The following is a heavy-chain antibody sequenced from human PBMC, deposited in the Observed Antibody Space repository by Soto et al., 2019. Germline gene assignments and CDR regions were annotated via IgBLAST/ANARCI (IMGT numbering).Heavy chain of an antibody. CDR2: IRSKGYGGTT. CDR3: ASLTSWSQEYYYGMDV. J-gene: IGHJ6*02. CDR1: GFTFGDFG. Sequence: GGSLRLSCTGSGFTFGDFGMSWFRQAPGKGLEWLSFIRSKGYGGTTESAASVRGRFITSRDDSKSIAYLQMNSLKTEDTAVYYCASLTSWSQEYYYGMDVWGQGTTVTSP. D-gene: IGHD2-2*01. V-gene: IGHV3-49*03.